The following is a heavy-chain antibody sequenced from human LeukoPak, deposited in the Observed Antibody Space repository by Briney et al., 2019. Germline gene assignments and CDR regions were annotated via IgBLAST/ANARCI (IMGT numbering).Heavy chain of an antibody. CDR1: GFTFSSYS. J-gene: IGHJ3*02. CDR3: AKVGATRGDDAFDI. CDR2: ISSSSSYI. V-gene: IGHV3-21*01. D-gene: IGHD1-26*01. Sequence: GVSLRLSCAASGFTFSSYSMNWVRQAPGKGLEWVSSISSSSSYIYYADSVKGRFTISRDNAKNSLYLQMNSLRAEDTAVYYCAKVGATRGDDAFDIWGQGTMVTVSS.